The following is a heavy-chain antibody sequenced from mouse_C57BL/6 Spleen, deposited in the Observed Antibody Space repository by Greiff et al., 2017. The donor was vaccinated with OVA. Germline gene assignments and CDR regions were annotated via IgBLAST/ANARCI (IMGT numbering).Heavy chain of an antibody. Sequence: EVMLVESGGDLVKPGGSLKLSCAASGFTFSSYGMSWVRQTPDKRLEWVATISSGGSYTYYPDSVKGRFTISRDNAKNTLYLQMSSLKSEDTAMYYCARHKTTAVGYFDVWGTGTTVTVSS. CDR2: ISSGGSYT. D-gene: IGHD1-2*01. J-gene: IGHJ1*03. CDR1: GFTFSSYG. CDR3: ARHKTTAVGYFDV. V-gene: IGHV5-6*01.